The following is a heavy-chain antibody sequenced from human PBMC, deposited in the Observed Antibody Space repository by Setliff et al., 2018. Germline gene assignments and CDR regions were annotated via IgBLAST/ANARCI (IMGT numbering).Heavy chain of an antibody. CDR2: INPRTGVT. V-gene: IGHV1-2*02. J-gene: IGHJ6*04. Sequence: ASVKVSCKASGYTFTGHYIHWVRQAPGQGLVWMGWINPRTGVTNSAQKFQGRVTMTRDTSITTVYMDLSRLKSDDTAAYYCARGTDYHGSGSYWAKDVWGKGTTVTVSS. CDR1: GYTFTGHY. D-gene: IGHD3-10*01. CDR3: ARGTDYHGSGSYWAKDV.